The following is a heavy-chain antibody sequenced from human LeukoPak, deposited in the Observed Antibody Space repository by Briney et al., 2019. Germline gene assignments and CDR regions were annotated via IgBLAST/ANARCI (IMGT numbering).Heavy chain of an antibody. J-gene: IGHJ4*02. V-gene: IGHV4-61*02. CDR1: GGSISSGSYY. D-gene: IGHD1-1*01. CDR3: ARDRPRGTFDY. CDR2: IYTSGST. Sequence: SETLSLTCTVSGGSISSGSYYWSWIRQPAGKGLEWIGRIYTSGSTYYNPSLKSRVTISVDRSKNQFSLKLSSVTAADTAVYYCARDRPRGTFDYWGQGTLVTVSS.